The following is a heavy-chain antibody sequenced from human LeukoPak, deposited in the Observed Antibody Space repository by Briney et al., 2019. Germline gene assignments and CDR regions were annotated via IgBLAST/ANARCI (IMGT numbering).Heavy chain of an antibody. V-gene: IGHV3-21*01. Sequence: GGSLRLSCAASGFTFNDYSMNWVRQAPGKGLEWVSSISSSSSYIYYADSVKGRFTISRDNAKNSLYLQMNSLRAEDTAVYYCARDPYSGGYGSYYYYYMDVWGKGTTVTISS. CDR2: ISSSSSYI. J-gene: IGHJ6*03. CDR3: ARDPYSGGYGSYYYYYMDV. D-gene: IGHD1-26*01. CDR1: GFTFNDYS.